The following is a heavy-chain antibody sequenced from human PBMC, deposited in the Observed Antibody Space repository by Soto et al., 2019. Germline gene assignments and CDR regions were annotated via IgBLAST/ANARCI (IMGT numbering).Heavy chain of an antibody. D-gene: IGHD1-26*01. Sequence: SETLPLTCSVSNGSIGGFYWPWIRQPPGKILEWIGYIHYSGRTDYNPSLTSRATMSVDTSKNQFPLNLKSITAADTAVYYCVRVGVGIGNHFDSWGRGTLVTVSS. CDR1: NGSIGGFY. J-gene: IGHJ4*02. CDR2: IHYSGRT. CDR3: VRVGVGIGNHFDS. V-gene: IGHV4-59*12.